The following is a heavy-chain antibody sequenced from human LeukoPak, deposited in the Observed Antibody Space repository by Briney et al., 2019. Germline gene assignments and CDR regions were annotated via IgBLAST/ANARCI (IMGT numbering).Heavy chain of an antibody. CDR3: TRDIGVTAWGEWNY. V-gene: IGHV3-74*01. J-gene: IGHJ4*02. Sequence: PGRSLRLSCAASGFTFSSYAMHWVRQAPGKGLVWVSRINSDGSITNYADSVKGRFTISRDNAENTLYLQMSSLRAEDTAVYYCTRDIGVTAWGEWNYWGQGTLVTVSS. CDR2: INSDGSIT. CDR1: GFTFSSYA. D-gene: IGHD2-15*01.